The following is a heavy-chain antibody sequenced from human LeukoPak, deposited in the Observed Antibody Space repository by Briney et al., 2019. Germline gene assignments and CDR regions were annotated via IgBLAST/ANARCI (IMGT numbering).Heavy chain of an antibody. D-gene: IGHD6-19*01. CDR1: GFTFSNYA. V-gene: IGHV3-30-3*01. J-gene: IGHJ6*02. Sequence: PGESLRLSCAASGFTFSNYAILWVRQAPGKGLEWVAVISYDGSSKNFADSVKGRFTISRDNSKNTLYLQMNSLRVEDTAVYYCARPSHPKTNGWCYFFGMDVWGQGTTVTVFS. CDR2: ISYDGSSK. CDR3: ARPSHPKTNGWCYFFGMDV.